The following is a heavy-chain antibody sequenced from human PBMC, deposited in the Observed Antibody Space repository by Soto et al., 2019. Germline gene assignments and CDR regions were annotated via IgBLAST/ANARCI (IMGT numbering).Heavy chain of an antibody. V-gene: IGHV3-48*04. CDR1: GFTFSSYA. J-gene: IGHJ4*02. Sequence: GGSLRLSCAASGFTFSSYAMSWVRQAPGRGLEWVSYISSSGSTIYYADSVKGRFTISRDNAKNSLYLQMNSLRAEDTAVYYCARQYYYYSSGYFYSGQGTLVTVYS. D-gene: IGHD3-22*01. CDR3: ARQYYYYSSGYFY. CDR2: ISSSGSTI.